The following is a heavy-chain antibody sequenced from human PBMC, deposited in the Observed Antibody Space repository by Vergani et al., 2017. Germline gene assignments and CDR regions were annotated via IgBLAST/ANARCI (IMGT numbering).Heavy chain of an antibody. CDR3: ARDPYDILTGYYLSHYYYYGMDV. J-gene: IGHJ6*02. CDR1: GGTFSSYA. D-gene: IGHD3-9*01. V-gene: IGHV1-69*13. Sequence: QVQLVQSGAEVKKPGSSVKVSCKASGGTFSSYAISWVRQAPGQGLEWMGRIIPIFGTANYAQKFQGRVTITADESTCTAYMELSSLRSEDTAVYYCARDPYDILTGYYLSHYYYYGMDVWGQGTTVTVSS. CDR2: IIPIFGTA.